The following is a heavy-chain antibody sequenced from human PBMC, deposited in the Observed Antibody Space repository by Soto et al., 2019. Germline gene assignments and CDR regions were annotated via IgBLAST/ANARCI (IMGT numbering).Heavy chain of an antibody. CDR1: GGSFSGYY. V-gene: IGHV4-34*01. CDR3: ARGIGGNDY. J-gene: IGHJ4*02. CDR2: INHSGRT. D-gene: IGHD2-15*01. Sequence: QVQLQQWGAGLLKPSETLSLTCAVYGGSFSGYYWSWIRQPPGKGLEWIGEINHSGRTNYNPSLKSRVTISVDTSKNQFSLKLISVTASDTAVYYCARGIGGNDYWGQGTLVTVSS.